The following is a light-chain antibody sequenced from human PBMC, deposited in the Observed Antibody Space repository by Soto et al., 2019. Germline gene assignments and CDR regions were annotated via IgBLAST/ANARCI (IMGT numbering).Light chain of an antibody. CDR3: QQYNNWPLT. J-gene: IGKJ1*01. CDR1: QSISRN. Sequence: EIVMTQSPATLSVSPGERATLSCRASQSISRNLAWYQQKPGQARRLLIYAASTRATGLPARFSGSGSGTEFTLTISSLQSEDFAVYSCQQYNNWPLTFGQGTKVEVK. V-gene: IGKV3-15*01. CDR2: AAS.